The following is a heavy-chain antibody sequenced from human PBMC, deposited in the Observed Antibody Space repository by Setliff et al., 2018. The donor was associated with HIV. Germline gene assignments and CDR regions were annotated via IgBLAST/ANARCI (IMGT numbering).Heavy chain of an antibody. D-gene: IGHD2-21*02. V-gene: IGHV3-23*01. Sequence: GGSLRLSCAASGFTFSSFAMTWVRQAPGKGLEWVSSISASATSVYNADSVKGRFTISRDNSKNILYVQMNSLRVEDTAVYFCTTCGGDCYSLLQHWGQGTLVTVSS. CDR1: GFTFSSFA. J-gene: IGHJ1*01. CDR3: TTCGGDCYSLLQH. CDR2: ISASATSV.